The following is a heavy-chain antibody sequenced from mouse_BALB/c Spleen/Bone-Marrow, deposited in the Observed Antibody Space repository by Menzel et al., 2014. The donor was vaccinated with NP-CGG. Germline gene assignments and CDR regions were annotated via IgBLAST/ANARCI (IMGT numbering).Heavy chain of an antibody. D-gene: IGHD1-2*01. CDR2: ISSGGSYT. CDR3: ARDHYGYYTVDY. CDR1: GFTFSSYA. V-gene: IGHV5-9-4*01. J-gene: IGHJ4*01. Sequence: EVKLMESGGGLVKPGGSLKLSCAASGFTFSSYAMSWVRQSPEKRLEWVAEISSGGSYTYYPDTVTGRFTISRGNAKNTLYLEMSSLRSEDTAMYYCARDHYGYYTVDYWGQGTSVTVSS.